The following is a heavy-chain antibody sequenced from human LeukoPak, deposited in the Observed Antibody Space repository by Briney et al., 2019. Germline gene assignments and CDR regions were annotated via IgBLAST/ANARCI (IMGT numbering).Heavy chain of an antibody. CDR3: SVGGYSSSSWFDP. J-gene: IGHJ5*02. V-gene: IGHV3-21*01. D-gene: IGHD6-6*01. CDR1: GFTFSSYS. CDR2: ISSSSSYI. Sequence: GGSLRLSCAASGFTFSSYSMNWVRQAPGKGLEWVSSISSSSSYIYYADSVKGRFTISRDNAKNSLYLQMNSLRAEDTAVYYCSVGGYSSSSWFDPWGQGTLVTVSS.